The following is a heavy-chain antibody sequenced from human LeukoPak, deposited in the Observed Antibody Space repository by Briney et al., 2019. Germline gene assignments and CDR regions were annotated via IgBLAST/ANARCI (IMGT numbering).Heavy chain of an antibody. Sequence: PGGSLRLSCAASGFTLSNNYMSWVRQAPGKGLEWVSDIYSGGTTYYADSVKGRFTISSDNSKNMLYLQMNILRVEDTAVYYCAKDRAPYSSSSVHWFDPWGQGTLVTVSS. V-gene: IGHV3-66*01. CDR3: AKDRAPYSSSSVHWFDP. D-gene: IGHD6-6*01. CDR2: IYSGGTT. CDR1: GFTLSNNY. J-gene: IGHJ5*02.